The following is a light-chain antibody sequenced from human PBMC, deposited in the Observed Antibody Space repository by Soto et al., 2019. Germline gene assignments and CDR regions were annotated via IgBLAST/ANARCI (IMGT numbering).Light chain of an antibody. J-gene: IGKJ1*01. Sequence: DNVLTQSPGTLSLSPGERATLSCRASQSVSSSYLAWYQQKPGQAPRLLIYGASSRATGIPDRFSGSGSGTEFTLTISSLQPDDFATYYCQHYNSYSEAFGQGTKVDIK. CDR2: GAS. CDR1: QSVSSSY. V-gene: IGKV3-20*01. CDR3: QHYNSYSEA.